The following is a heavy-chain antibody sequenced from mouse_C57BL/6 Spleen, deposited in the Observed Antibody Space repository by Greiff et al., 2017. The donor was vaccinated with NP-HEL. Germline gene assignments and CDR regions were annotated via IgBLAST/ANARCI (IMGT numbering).Heavy chain of an antibody. D-gene: IGHD1-1*01. CDR1: GYTFTSYW. CDR2: INPSNGGT. V-gene: IGHV1-53*01. Sequence: VQLQQPGTELVKPGASVKLSCKASGYTFTSYWMHWVKQRPGQGLEWIVNINPSNGGTNYNEKFKSKATLTVDKSSSTAYMQLSSLTSEDSAVYYCARARGTTVVFDYWGQGTTLTVSS. CDR3: ARARGTTVVFDY. J-gene: IGHJ2*01.